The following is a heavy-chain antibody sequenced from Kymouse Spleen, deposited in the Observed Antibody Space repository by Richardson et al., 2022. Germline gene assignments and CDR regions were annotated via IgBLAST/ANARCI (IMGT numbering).Heavy chain of an antibody. D-gene: IGHD3-3*01. V-gene: IGHV3-9*01. CDR3: AKDTDFWSGHYGMDV. CDR2: ISWNSGSI. J-gene: IGHJ6*02. Sequence: EVQLVESGGGLVQPGRSLRLSCAASGFTFDDYAMHWVRQAPGKGLEWVSGISWNSGSIGYADSVKGRFTISRDNAKNSLYLQMNSLRAEDTALYYCAKDTDFWSGHYGMDVWGQGTTVTVSS. CDR1: GFTFDDYA.